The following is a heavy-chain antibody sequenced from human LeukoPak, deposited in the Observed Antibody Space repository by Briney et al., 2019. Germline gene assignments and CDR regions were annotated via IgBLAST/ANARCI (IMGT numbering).Heavy chain of an antibody. Sequence: PGRSLRLSCAASGFTFSSYAMHWVRQAPGKGLEWVAVISYDGSNKYYADSVKGRFTISRDSSKNTLYLQMNSLRAEDTAVYYCAGAYCGGDCYSVDDAFDIWGQGTMVTVSS. CDR3: AGAYCGGDCYSVDDAFDI. V-gene: IGHV3-30*04. CDR1: GFTFSSYA. D-gene: IGHD2-21*02. J-gene: IGHJ3*02. CDR2: ISYDGSNK.